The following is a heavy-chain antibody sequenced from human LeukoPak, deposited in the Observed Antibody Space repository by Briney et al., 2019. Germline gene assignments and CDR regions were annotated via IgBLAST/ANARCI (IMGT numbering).Heavy chain of an antibody. CDR2: INPKSGGT. Sequence: ASVKDSCKASGYTFTDYYMHWVRQAPGQGLEWMGWINPKSGGTNYAQQFQGRVTMTRDTSISTAYMELSRLRSDDTAMYYCARDKLRYFDYWGQGTLVTVSS. CDR3: ARDKLRYFDY. CDR1: GYTFTDYY. J-gene: IGHJ4*02. V-gene: IGHV1-2*02. D-gene: IGHD3-10*01.